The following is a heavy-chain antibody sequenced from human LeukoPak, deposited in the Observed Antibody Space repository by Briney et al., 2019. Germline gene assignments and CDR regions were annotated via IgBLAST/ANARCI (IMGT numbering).Heavy chain of an antibody. D-gene: IGHD6-13*01. CDR2: ISGSGGST. CDR3: AKLGSSLAY. J-gene: IGHJ4*02. Sequence: GRSLRLSCAASGFTFSSYAMSWVRQAPGKVLEWVSAISGSGGSTFYADSVKGRFTISRDNSKHTLYLQMNSLRAEDTAVYYCAKLGSSLAYWGQGTLVTVSS. V-gene: IGHV3-23*01. CDR1: GFTFSSYA.